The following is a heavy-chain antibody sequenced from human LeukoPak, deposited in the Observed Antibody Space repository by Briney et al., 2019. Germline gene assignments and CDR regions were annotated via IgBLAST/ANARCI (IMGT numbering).Heavy chain of an antibody. CDR1: GFTFSSCS. D-gene: IGHD1-26*01. V-gene: IGHV3-21*01. J-gene: IGHJ4*02. CDR3: ASKAGGEVN. CDR2: ISSSSSDI. Sequence: PGGSLRLSCAASGFTFSSCSMNWVRQAPGKGLEWVSSISSSSSDIYYADSVKGRFTISRDNAKNTLYLQMNSLRAEDTAVYYCASKAGGEVNWGQGTLVTVSS.